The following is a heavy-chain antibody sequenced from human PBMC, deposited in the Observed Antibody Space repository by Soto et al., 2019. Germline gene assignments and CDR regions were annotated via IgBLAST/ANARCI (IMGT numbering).Heavy chain of an antibody. CDR3: ATVWFREVRSAYDP. CDR2: ISGSGGTI. CDR1: GFTFTNHA. Sequence: PGGSLRLSCAASGFTFTNHAMTWVRQAPGKGLEWVSTISGSGGTIYYTASVKGRFTIYRDNSKNTLYLKMNSLRVEDKAIYHCATVWFREVRSAYDPWGHGTRVPVSS. D-gene: IGHD3-10*01. V-gene: IGHV3-23*01. J-gene: IGHJ5*02.